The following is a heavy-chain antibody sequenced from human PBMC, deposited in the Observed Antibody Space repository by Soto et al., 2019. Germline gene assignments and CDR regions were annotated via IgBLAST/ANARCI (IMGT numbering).Heavy chain of an antibody. CDR3: ARVYYYGSGSYLWGWLDP. Sequence: QVQLVQSGAEVKKPGASVKVSCKASGYTFTSYAVHWVRQAPGQRLEWMGWSNAGNGNTKYSQKFQGRVTITRDTSASTAYMELSSLRSEDTAVYYCARVYYYGSGSYLWGWLDPWGQGTLVTVSS. J-gene: IGHJ5*02. D-gene: IGHD3-10*01. V-gene: IGHV1-3*01. CDR2: SNAGNGNT. CDR1: GYTFTSYA.